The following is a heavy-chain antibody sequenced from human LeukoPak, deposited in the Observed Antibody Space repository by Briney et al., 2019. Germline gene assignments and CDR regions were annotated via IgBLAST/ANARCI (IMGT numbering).Heavy chain of an antibody. V-gene: IGHV4-34*01. D-gene: IGHD6-19*01. J-gene: IGHJ4*02. CDR2: INHSGST. CDR3: ARRGVAVAGYDY. CDR1: GGSFSGYY. Sequence: PSETLSLTCAVYGGSFSGYYWSWIRQPPGKGLEWIGEINHSGSTNYNPSLKSRVTISVDTSKNQFSLKLSSATAADTAVYYCARRGVAVAGYDYWGQGTLVTVSS.